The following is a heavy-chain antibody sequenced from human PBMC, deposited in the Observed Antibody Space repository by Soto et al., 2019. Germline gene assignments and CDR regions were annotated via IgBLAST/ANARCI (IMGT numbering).Heavy chain of an antibody. CDR1: GYTFTSYG. CDR2: ISAYNGNT. Sequence: ASVKVSCKASGYTFTSYGISWVRQAPGQGLEWMGWISAYNGNTNYAQKLQGRVTMTTDTSTSTAYMELRSLRSDDTAVYYCARVYCDSSGYYESFDYRGQGTLVTVSS. D-gene: IGHD3-22*01. J-gene: IGHJ4*02. V-gene: IGHV1-18*01. CDR3: ARVYCDSSGYYESFDY.